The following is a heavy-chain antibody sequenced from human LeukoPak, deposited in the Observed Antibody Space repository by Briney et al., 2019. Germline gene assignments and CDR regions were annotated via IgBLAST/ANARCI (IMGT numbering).Heavy chain of an antibody. V-gene: IGHV3-23*01. CDR2: ISGSGGST. D-gene: IGHD3-22*01. J-gene: IGHJ4*02. CDR3: AKVYYHDSRGYYYLDY. CDR1: GFTFSSYA. Sequence: PGGSLRLSCAASGFTFSSYAMSWVRQAPGKGLEWVSAISGSGGSTYYADSVKGRFTISRDNSKNTLYLQMKSLRVEDTAQYFCAKVYYHDSRGYYYLDYWGQGTLVTVSS.